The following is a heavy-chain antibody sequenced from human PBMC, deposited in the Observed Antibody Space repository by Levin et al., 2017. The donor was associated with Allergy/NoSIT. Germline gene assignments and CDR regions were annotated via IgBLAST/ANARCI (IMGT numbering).Heavy chain of an antibody. CDR1: GFTFSSYA. V-gene: IGHV3-23*01. CDR3: AKDHYIVVVPVGPFDY. Sequence: GGSLRLSCAASGFTFSSYAMSWVRQAPGKGLEWVSAISGSGGSTYYADSVKGRFTISRDNSKNTLYLQMNSLRAEDTAVYYCAKDHYIVVVPVGPFDYWGQGTLVTVSS. D-gene: IGHD2-2*01. J-gene: IGHJ4*02. CDR2: ISGSGGST.